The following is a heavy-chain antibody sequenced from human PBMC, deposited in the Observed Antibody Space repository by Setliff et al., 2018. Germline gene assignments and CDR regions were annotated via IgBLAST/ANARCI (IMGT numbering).Heavy chain of an antibody. CDR1: GFTFTSAV. CDR3: ARCSSWHGHYPHFNY. V-gene: IGHV3-23*01. CDR2: VTAFGGTT. J-gene: IGHJ4*02. Sequence: PGGSLRLSCTASGFTFTSAVMTWFRQAPGKGLEWVSAVTAFGGTTYDADSVKGRFTTSRDNSKNTIYLQMNRLRAEDTAIYYCARCSSWHGHYPHFNYWGQGTLVTVSS. D-gene: IGHD6-13*01.